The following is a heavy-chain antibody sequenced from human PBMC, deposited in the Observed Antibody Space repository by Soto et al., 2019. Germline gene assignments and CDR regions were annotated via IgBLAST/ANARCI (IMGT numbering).Heavy chain of an antibody. J-gene: IGHJ4*02. V-gene: IGHV4-34*01. CDR1: GGSFSGYY. CDR2: INHSGST. Sequence: SETLSLTCAVYGGSFSGYYWSWIRQPPGKGLEWIGEINHSGSTNYNPSLKSRVTITVDTSKNQFSLKLSSVTAADTAVYYCARGAQGYYYDSSGYYDYWGQGTLVTVSS. CDR3: ARGAQGYYYDSSGYYDY. D-gene: IGHD3-22*01.